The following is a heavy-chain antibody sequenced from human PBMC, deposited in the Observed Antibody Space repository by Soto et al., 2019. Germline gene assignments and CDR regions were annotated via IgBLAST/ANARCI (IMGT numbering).Heavy chain of an antibody. CDR1: GFTFDDYA. J-gene: IGHJ5*02. V-gene: IGHV3-9*01. CDR3: AKDHLPTTGGWFVP. D-gene: IGHD4-4*01. Sequence: EVQLVESGGGLVQPGRSLRLSCAASGFTFDDYAMHWVRQAPGKGLEWVSGISWNSGSIGYADSVMGPFTISRDNAKNSLYLQMNSLSADDTALYHYAKDHLPTTGGWFVPLGQGTLVTVSS. CDR2: ISWNSGSI.